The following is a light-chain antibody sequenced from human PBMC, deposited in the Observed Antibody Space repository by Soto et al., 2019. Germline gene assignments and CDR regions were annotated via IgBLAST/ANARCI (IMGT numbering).Light chain of an antibody. CDR1: QSISSW. CDR2: KAS. V-gene: IGKV1-5*03. J-gene: IGKJ1*01. Sequence: DIQMTQSPSTLSASVGARVTLTCRASQSISSWLAWYQQKPGKAPKLLIYKASSLESGVPSRFSGSGSGTDFTLAISCLQSEDFATYYCQQYYSYPLTFGQGTKVDI. CDR3: QQYYSYPLT.